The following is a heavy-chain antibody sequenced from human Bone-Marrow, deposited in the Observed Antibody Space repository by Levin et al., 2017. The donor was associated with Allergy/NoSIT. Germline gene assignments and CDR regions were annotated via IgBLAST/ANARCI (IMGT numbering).Heavy chain of an antibody. CDR2: ISSSSSYI. J-gene: IGHJ4*02. CDR1: GFTFSSYS. D-gene: IGHD3-3*01. Sequence: GGSLRLSCAASGFTFSSYSMNWVRQAPGKGLEWVSSISSSSSYIYYADSVKGRFTISRDNAKNSLYLQMNSLRAEDTAVYYCARDFLFLAADGSSYRYYFDYWGQGTLVTVSS. V-gene: IGHV3-21*01. CDR3: ARDFLFLAADGSSYRYYFDY.